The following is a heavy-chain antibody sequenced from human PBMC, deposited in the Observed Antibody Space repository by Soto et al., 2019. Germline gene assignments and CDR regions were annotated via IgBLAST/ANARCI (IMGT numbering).Heavy chain of an antibody. CDR1: GGSFSGYY. D-gene: IGHD2-2*01. CDR3: AGGINCSSTSCYWGAYYYYYGMDV. CDR2: INHSGST. V-gene: IGHV4-34*01. Sequence: PSDTLSLTCAVYGGSFSGYYWSWIRQPPGKGLEWIGEINHSGSTNYNPSLKSRVTISVDTSKNQFSLKLSSVTAADTAVYYCAGGINCSSTSCYWGAYYYYYGMDVWGQGTTVTVSS. J-gene: IGHJ6*02.